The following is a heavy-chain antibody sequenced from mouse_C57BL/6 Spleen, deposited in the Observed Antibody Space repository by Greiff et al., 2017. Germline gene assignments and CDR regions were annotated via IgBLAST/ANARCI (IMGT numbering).Heavy chain of an antibody. CDR2: IYPGDGDT. CDR3: ARESYGNYVPWFAY. V-gene: IGHV1-80*01. J-gene: IGHJ3*01. D-gene: IGHD2-1*01. Sequence: QVQLQQSGAELVKPGASVKISCKASGYAFSSYWMNWVKQRPGKGLEWIGQIYPGDGDTNYNGKFKGKATLTADKSSSTAYMQLSSLTSEDSAVYFWARESYGNYVPWFAYWGQGTLVTVSA. CDR1: GYAFSSYW.